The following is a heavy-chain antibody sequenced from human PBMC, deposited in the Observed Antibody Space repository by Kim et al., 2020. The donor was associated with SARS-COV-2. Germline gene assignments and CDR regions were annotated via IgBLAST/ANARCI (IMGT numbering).Heavy chain of an antibody. CDR1: GFTFSSYA. CDR3: ANTVGDYAYYYYGMDV. CDR2: ISGSGGST. D-gene: IGHD4-17*01. V-gene: IGHV3-23*01. J-gene: IGHJ6*02. Sequence: GGSLRLSCAASGFTFSSYAMSWVRQAPGKGLEWVSAISGSGGSTYYADSVKGRFTISRDNSKNTLYLQMNSLRAEDTAVYYCANTVGDYAYYYYGMDVWGQGTTVTVSS.